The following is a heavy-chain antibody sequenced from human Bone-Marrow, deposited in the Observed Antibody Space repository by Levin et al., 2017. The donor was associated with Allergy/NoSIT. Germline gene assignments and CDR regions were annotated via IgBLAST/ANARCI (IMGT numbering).Heavy chain of an antibody. CDR3: ARAVDVRLLWVGESSFDY. D-gene: IGHD3-10*01. CDR1: GGSFRSATYS. J-gene: IGHJ4*02. CDR2: FYYSGST. V-gene: IGHV4-39*07. Sequence: NASETLSLTCSVSGGSFRSATYSWGWVRQSPGKGLEWIGTFYYSGSTNYSPSLKSRVTISADTSKNQFSLKLKSVTAADTAVYYCARAVDVRLLWVGESSFDYWGQGTLVTVSS.